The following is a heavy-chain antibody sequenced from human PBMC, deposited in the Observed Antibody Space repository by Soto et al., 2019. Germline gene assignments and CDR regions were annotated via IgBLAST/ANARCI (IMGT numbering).Heavy chain of an antibody. CDR3: ARFDYGVLYYGMDV. Sequence: QVQLVQSGAEVKKPGASVKVSRKASGYTFTSYDINWVRQATGQGLEWMGWMNPNSGNTGYAQKFQGRVTMTRNTSISTAYMELSSLRSEDTAVYYCARFDYGVLYYGMDVWGQGTTVTVSS. J-gene: IGHJ6*02. V-gene: IGHV1-8*01. CDR2: MNPNSGNT. CDR1: GYTFTSYD. D-gene: IGHD4-17*01.